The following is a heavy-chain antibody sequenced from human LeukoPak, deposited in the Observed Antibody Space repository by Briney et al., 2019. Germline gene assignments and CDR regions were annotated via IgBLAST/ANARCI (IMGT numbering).Heavy chain of an antibody. CDR3: ARAPPSNGYSYHFDI. J-gene: IGHJ3*02. CDR2: IYIDGTGI. Sequence: SGGSLRLSCAASGFTFSKYWMHWVRQAPGKGLVWVSRIYIDGTGIVYAGSVKGRFIISRDNAKNTLYLQMNSLRVEDTAVYYCARAPPSNGYSYHFDIWGQGTMATVSS. D-gene: IGHD5-18*01. CDR1: GFTFSKYW. V-gene: IGHV3-74*01.